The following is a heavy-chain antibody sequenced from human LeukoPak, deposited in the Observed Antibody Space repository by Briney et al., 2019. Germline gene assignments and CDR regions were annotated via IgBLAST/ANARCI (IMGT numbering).Heavy chain of an antibody. CDR1: GGSISSGDYY. J-gene: IGHJ4*02. Sequence: SETLSLTCTVSGGSISSGDYYWNWIRQPPGKGLEWIGYIYHSGSTYYNPSLKSRVTISVDRSKNQFSLKLSSVTAADTAVYYCAAMGTQVVVIDYWGQGTLVTVSS. CDR3: AAMGTQVVVIDY. V-gene: IGHV4-30-2*01. D-gene: IGHD2-15*01. CDR2: IYHSGST.